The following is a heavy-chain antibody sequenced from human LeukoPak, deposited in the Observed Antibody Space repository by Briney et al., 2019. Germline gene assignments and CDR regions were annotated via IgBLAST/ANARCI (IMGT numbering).Heavy chain of an antibody. CDR1: GGSISSGGYS. D-gene: IGHD3-10*01. CDR3: ASFLWYRNWFDP. V-gene: IGHV4-30-2*01. J-gene: IGHJ5*02. Sequence: SETLSLTCAVSGGSISSGGYSWSWIRQPPGKGLEWIGYIYHSGSTYYNPSLKSRVTTSVDRSKNQFSLKLSSVTAADTAVYYCASFLWYRNWFDPWGQGTLVTVSS. CDR2: IYHSGST.